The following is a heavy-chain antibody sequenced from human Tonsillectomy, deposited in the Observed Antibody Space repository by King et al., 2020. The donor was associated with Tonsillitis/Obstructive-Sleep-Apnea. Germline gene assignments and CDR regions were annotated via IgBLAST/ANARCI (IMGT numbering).Heavy chain of an antibody. V-gene: IGHV3-7*04. J-gene: IGHJ3*02. Sequence: VQLVESGGGLVQPGGSLRLSCAASGFTFSSYWMSWVRQAPGKGLEWVANIKQDGSEKYQVDSVKGRFTISRDNAKNSLYLQMSSLRAEDTAVFYCARDPHAFDIWGQGTMVTVSS. CDR1: GFTFSSYW. CDR3: ARDPHAFDI. CDR2: IKQDGSEK.